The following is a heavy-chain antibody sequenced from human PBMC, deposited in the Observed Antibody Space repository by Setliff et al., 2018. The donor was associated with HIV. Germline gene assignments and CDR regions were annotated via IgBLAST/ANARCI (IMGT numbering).Heavy chain of an antibody. CDR1: GYSFSDNW. CDR3: ARAGSFDPYYYMDV. V-gene: IGHV5-51*01. J-gene: IGHJ6*03. CDR2: IYPDDSAT. Sequence: PGESLKISCKGFGYSFSDNWIGWVRQMPGKGLEWMGIIYPDDSATRYSPSFQGQVTISVDKSISTAYLQWSSLKASDTAMYYCARAGSFDPYYYMDVWGKGTTVTVTS. D-gene: IGHD3-10*01.